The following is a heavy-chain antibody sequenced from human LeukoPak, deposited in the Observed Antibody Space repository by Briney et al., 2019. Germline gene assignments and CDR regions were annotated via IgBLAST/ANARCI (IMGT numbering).Heavy chain of an antibody. D-gene: IGHD3-22*01. CDR2: INQDGSEK. CDR3: ARSYDYDSSGYCGY. J-gene: IGHJ4*02. V-gene: IGHV3-7*01. Sequence: GGSLRLSCAASGFTFRSYWMSWVRQAPGKGLEWVANINQDGSEKYYGDSMKGRFTISRDNAKNSLYLQMNSLRAEDTAVYYCARSYDYDSSGYCGYWGQGTLVTVSS. CDR1: GFTFRSYW.